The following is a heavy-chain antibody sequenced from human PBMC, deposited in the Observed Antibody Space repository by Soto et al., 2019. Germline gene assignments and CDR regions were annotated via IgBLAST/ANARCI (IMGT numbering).Heavy chain of an antibody. D-gene: IGHD3-3*02. CDR3: ASLSDGAFDI. J-gene: IGHJ3*02. V-gene: IGHV4-59*01. CDR2: IYYSGST. Sequence: QVQLQESGPGLVKPSETLSLTCTVSGGSISSYYWSWIRQPPGKGLEWIGYIYYSGSTNYNPSLNSRVTKSVDTAKNPFSQKLSSVTAADTAVYYCASLSDGAFDIWGQGTMVTVSS. CDR1: GGSISSYY.